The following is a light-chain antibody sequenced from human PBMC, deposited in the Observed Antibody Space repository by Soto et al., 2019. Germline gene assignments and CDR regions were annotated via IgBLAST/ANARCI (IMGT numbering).Light chain of an antibody. CDR2: GAS. CDR1: QSVSSTN. J-gene: IGKJ4*02. V-gene: IGKV3-20*01. Sequence: EIMLTQSPGTLSLSPGERATLSCRASQSVSSTNLAWYQQKPGQAPRLLIYGASSRATGIPDRFSGSGSGTDFTLTISRLEPEDFVLYYCQQYGSSPLLTFGGGTKVEIK. CDR3: QQYGSSPLLT.